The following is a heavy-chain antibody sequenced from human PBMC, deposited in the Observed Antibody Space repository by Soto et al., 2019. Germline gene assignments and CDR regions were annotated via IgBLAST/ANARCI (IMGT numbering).Heavy chain of an antibody. CDR3: AEREGGPRGHRKFHYYPLNA. CDR2: ISPMYGTA. CDR1: GGTFSRYA. Sequence: GASVKVSCKASGGTFSRYAFSWVRQAPGQGPEWMGGISPMYGTANYAQKFQGRVTIIADRSTNTVYMELSSLRSEDTAVYYCAEREGGPRGHRKFHYYPLNAWGPGTSVTVSS. V-gene: IGHV1-69*06. J-gene: IGHJ6*02.